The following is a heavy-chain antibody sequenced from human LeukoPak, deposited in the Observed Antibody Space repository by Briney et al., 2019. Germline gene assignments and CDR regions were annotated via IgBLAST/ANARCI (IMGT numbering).Heavy chain of an antibody. CDR1: GFTFSNSY. J-gene: IGHJ3*02. Sequence: GGSLRLSCEASGFTFSNSYMSWVRQAPGKRLEWVAIINPDGSQGSYVDSVKGRFAISRDNALNSLFLQMNSLSAEDTAVYYCARDPAYGALDIWGQGTTVTVSS. V-gene: IGHV3-7*01. CDR3: ARDPAYGALDI. D-gene: IGHD2-21*01. CDR2: INPDGSQG.